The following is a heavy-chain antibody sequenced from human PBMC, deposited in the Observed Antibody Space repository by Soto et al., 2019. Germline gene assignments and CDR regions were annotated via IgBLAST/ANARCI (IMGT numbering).Heavy chain of an antibody. CDR2: ISSYNGDT. CDR1: GYTFTRSG. CDR3: AREGVAPSYYYGMDV. J-gene: IGHJ6*02. Sequence: QVQLVQSGAEVKKPGASVKVSCKASGYTFTRSGISWVRQAPGQGPEWMGWISSYNGDTNYAQTFQGRVTMTTDTSXXTAYMELRSLRYDDTAVYYCAREGVAPSYYYGMDVWGQGTPVTVSS. D-gene: IGHD5-12*01. V-gene: IGHV1-18*01.